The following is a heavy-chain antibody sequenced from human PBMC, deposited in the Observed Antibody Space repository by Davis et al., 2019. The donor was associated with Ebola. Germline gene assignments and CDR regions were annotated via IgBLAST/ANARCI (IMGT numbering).Heavy chain of an antibody. Sequence: ASVKVSCTASGYTSTSHYMHWLRQAPGQGLEWMGVLNPSGGSTTYAQNLQGRVSMTRDTSISTAYMELSRLRSDDTAVYYCARASAEWQYYFDYWGQGTLVTVSS. CDR1: GYTSTSHY. D-gene: IGHD3-3*01. J-gene: IGHJ4*02. CDR3: ARASAEWQYYFDY. V-gene: IGHV1-46*01. CDR2: LNPSGGST.